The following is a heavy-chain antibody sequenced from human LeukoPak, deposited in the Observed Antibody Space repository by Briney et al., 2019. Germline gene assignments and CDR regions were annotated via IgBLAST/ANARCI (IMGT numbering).Heavy chain of an antibody. CDR1: GFTFSNYW. CDR2: IKQDGSEK. J-gene: IGHJ4*02. Sequence: GGSLRLSCAASGFTFSNYWMIWVRQAPGKGLEWVGNIKQDGSEKRYADSVRGRFTISRDNAQTSLYLQMNSLRAEDTAVYYCTRENAAFSPFGYWGQGTLVTV. V-gene: IGHV3-7*05. D-gene: IGHD6-25*01. CDR3: TRENAAFSPFGY.